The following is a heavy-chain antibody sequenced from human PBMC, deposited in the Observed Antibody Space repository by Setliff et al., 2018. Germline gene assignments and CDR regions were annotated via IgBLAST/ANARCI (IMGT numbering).Heavy chain of an antibody. J-gene: IGHJ5*02. D-gene: IGHD3-10*01. Sequence: SETLSLTCTVSNGSVSTTSHYWGWVRQPPGKGLEWIGSVYYSGYTYYSPSLESRVAISVDTSKNQFSLSLTSVTAADTAIYYCAAYYGNRGGPASWGQGTLVTVSS. CDR3: AAYYGNRGGPAS. V-gene: IGHV4-39*07. CDR1: NGSVSTTSHY. CDR2: VYYSGYT.